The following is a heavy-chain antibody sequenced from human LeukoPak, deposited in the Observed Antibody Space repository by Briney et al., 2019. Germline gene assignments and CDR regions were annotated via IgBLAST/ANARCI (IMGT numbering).Heavy chain of an antibody. CDR1: GGSISSYH. CDR3: ARGGSYSGNYYFDY. J-gene: IGHJ4*02. CDR2: IYYSGSA. Sequence: SETLSLTCTVSGGSISSYHWSWIRQPPGKGLEWIGYIYYSGSANYNPSLKSRVTISVDTSKNQLSLKLSSVTAADTAVYYCARGGSYSGNYYFDYWGQGTLVTVSS. D-gene: IGHD1-26*01. V-gene: IGHV4-59*01.